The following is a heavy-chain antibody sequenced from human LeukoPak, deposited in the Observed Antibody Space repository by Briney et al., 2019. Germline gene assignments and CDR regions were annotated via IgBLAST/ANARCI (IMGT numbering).Heavy chain of an antibody. CDR1: GGSFSGYY. CDR2: INHSGST. D-gene: IGHD3-10*01. Sequence: SETLSLTCAVYGGSFSGYYWSWIRRPPGKGLEWIGEINHSGSTNYNPSLKSRVTISVDTSKNQFSLKLSSVTAADTAVYYCARGYSHYYGSGSYEQNLDYWGQGTLVTVSS. J-gene: IGHJ4*02. CDR3: ARGYSHYYGSGSYEQNLDY. V-gene: IGHV4-34*01.